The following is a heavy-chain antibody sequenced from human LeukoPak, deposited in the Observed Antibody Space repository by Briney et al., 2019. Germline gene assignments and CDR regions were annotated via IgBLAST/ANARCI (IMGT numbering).Heavy chain of an antibody. CDR3: ARDFRYHDSSGYYSFDY. CDR1: GFTFTTYG. J-gene: IGHJ4*02. Sequence: SGGSLRLSCAASGFTFTTYGMNWVRQAPGKGLEWVSYLSGRSNSIYYAESVKSRFTISRDNAKNSLYLQMNSLRDEDTAVYYCARDFRYHDSSGYYSFDYWGQGTLVTVSS. D-gene: IGHD3-22*01. V-gene: IGHV3-48*02. CDR2: LSGRSNSI.